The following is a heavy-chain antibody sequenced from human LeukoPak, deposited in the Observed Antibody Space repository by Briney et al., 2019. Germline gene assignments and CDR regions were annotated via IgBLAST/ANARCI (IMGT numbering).Heavy chain of an antibody. J-gene: IGHJ3*02. CDR3: AKEGYYYELGNAFDI. Sequence: GGSLRLSCAASEFTFSSYAMSWVRQAPGKGLEWVSAISGSGGSTYYADSVKGRFPISRDNSKSTLYLQMNSLRAEDTAVYYCAKEGYYYELGNAFDIWGQGTMVTVSS. V-gene: IGHV3-23*01. CDR1: EFTFSSYA. D-gene: IGHD3-22*01. CDR2: ISGSGGST.